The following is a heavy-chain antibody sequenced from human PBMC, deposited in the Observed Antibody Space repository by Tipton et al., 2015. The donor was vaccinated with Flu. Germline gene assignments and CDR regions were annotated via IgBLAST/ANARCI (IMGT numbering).Heavy chain of an antibody. D-gene: IGHD3-10*01. CDR2: MYASGST. J-gene: IGHJ4*02. V-gene: IGHV4-4*07. CDR3: AGGSGSRTEMIFDF. CDR1: GDSMNSFY. Sequence: TLSLTCTVSGDSMNSFYWSWIRQPAGKGLQWIGRMYASGSTKYNPSLKSRVTMSVDTSKNQFSLKLTSVTAADTAVYYCAGGSGSRTEMIFDFWGQGTLVTVSS.